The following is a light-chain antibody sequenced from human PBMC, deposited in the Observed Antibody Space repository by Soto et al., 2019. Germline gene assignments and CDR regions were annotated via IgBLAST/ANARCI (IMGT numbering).Light chain of an antibody. J-gene: IGLJ1*01. CDR1: SRDVGGYNY. CDR3: SLYTSSSTLYV. Sequence: QSVLTQPASVSGSPGQASTISCTGTSRDVGGYNYVSWYQQHPGKAPKLMIYDVSNRPSGVSNRFSGSKSGNTASLTISGLQAEDEADYYCSLYTSSSTLYVFGTGTKVTV. CDR2: DVS. V-gene: IGLV2-14*01.